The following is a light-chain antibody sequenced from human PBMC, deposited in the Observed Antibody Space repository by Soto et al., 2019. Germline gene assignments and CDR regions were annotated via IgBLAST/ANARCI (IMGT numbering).Light chain of an antibody. J-gene: IGKJ2*01. CDR1: QSVGRD. CDR3: QQRDKLPRT. V-gene: IGKV3-11*01. CDR2: DAS. Sequence: DIVLTQSPATLSLSPGERATLSCRASQSVGRDLAWSQHKPGQAPRLLIYDASNRTTDIPGRFSGRGSGTDFTLTISSLAADDSAVYYCQQRDKLPRTFGQGTKLEIK.